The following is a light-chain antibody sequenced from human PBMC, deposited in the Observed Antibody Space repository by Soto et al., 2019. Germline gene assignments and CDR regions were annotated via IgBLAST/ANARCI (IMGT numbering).Light chain of an antibody. J-gene: IGKJ1*01. Sequence: DIQMTQSPSSLSASVGDRVTITCRASQSSSSYLNWYQQKPGKAPKLLIYAASSLQSGVTSRFSGSGSGTDYHLAISSLQPEDFATYSCKQRYSTLRGTFGQGTKVEIK. CDR1: QSSSSY. CDR3: KQRYSTLRGT. CDR2: AAS. V-gene: IGKV1-39*01.